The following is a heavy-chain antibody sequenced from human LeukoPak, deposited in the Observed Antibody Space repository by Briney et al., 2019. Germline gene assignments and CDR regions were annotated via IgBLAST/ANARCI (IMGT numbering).Heavy chain of an antibody. D-gene: IGHD3-10*01. CDR2: IYYSGST. J-gene: IGHJ3*02. CDR3: ARDWLGAFDI. V-gene: IGHV4-39*07. Sequence: PSETLSLTCTVSGGSIGSSSYYWGWIRQPPGKGLEWIGSIYYSGSTYYNPSLKSRVTISVDTSKNQFSLKLSSVTAADTAVYYCARDWLGAFDIWGQGTMVTVSS. CDR1: GGSIGSSSYY.